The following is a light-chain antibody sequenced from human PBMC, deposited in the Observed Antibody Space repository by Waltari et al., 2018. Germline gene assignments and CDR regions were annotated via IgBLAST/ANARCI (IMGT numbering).Light chain of an antibody. Sequence: EVVLTQSPGTLSSSPGENVSLSCRASHNVNNNYLAWYQQRPGQSPRLLMYSISNRAPGIPDRFWGSGSGTDFTLTISRLEPEDFAVYYCQQYGNAPITFGQGTR. CDR3: QQYGNAPIT. J-gene: IGKJ5*01. V-gene: IGKV3-20*01. CDR2: SIS. CDR1: HNVNNNY.